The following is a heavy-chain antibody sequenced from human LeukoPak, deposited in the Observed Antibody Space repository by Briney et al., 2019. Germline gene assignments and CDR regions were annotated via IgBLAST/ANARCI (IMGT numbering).Heavy chain of an antibody. CDR1: GDSVSSNSAA. CDR3: ARALVLRYFDGPGWFDP. D-gene: IGHD3-9*01. CDR2: TYYRFKWYN. J-gene: IGHJ5*02. Sequence: SQTLSLTCAISGDSVSSNSAAWNWIRQSPSRGLEWLGRTYYRFKWYNDYAVSVKSRITINPDTSKNQFSLQLNSVTPEDTAVYYRARALVLRYFDGPGWFDPWGQGTLVTVSS. V-gene: IGHV6-1*01.